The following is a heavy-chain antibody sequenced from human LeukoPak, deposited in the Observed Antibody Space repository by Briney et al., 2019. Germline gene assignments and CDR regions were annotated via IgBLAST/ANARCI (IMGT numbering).Heavy chain of an antibody. Sequence: PSETLSLTCTVSGDSISSYYWSWIRQPPRKGLEWIGNIFYSGSPNYNPSLKGRVTTSFDTSKNQFSLKLSFVTAADTAVYYCARVGHIVAAGTYDYWGQGTLVTVSS. CDR3: ARVGHIVAAGTYDY. V-gene: IGHV4-59*12. D-gene: IGHD6-13*01. CDR1: GDSISSYY. J-gene: IGHJ4*02. CDR2: IFYSGSP.